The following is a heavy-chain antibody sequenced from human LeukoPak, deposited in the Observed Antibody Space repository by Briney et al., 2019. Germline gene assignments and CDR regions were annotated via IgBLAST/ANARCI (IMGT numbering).Heavy chain of an antibody. CDR3: ARGYLYFDY. V-gene: IGHV3-48*02. CDR1: GFTFNTDT. Sequence: GGSLRLSCAASGFTFNTDTMNWVHQAPGKGLEWVAYISTSSSTIYYADSVKGRFTISRDNAKNSLYLQMHSLRDEDTAVYYCARGYLYFDYWGQGTLVTVSS. CDR2: ISTSSSTI. D-gene: IGHD2-2*01. J-gene: IGHJ4*02.